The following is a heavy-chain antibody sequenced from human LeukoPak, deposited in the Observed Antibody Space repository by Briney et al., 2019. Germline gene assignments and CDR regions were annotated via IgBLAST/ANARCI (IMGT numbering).Heavy chain of an antibody. CDR2: ISGHSGNT. CDR3: ARDVLSGGLDVFDI. J-gene: IGHJ3*02. Sequence: ASVKVSCKASAYTFTSYGISWVRQAPGQGLEWMGWISGHSGNTKYAQRLQGRVTMTTDTSTSTAYMELRSLKSDDTAVYYCARDVLSGGLDVFDIWGQGTMVTVSS. V-gene: IGHV1-18*01. D-gene: IGHD3-10*01. CDR1: AYTFTSYG.